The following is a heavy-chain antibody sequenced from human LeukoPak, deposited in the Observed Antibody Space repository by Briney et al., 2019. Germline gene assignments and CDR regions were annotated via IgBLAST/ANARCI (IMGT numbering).Heavy chain of an antibody. J-gene: IGHJ4*02. V-gene: IGHV3-23*01. D-gene: IGHD2-15*01. CDR2: ISSSGDGT. CDR3: AKEGYCSGDYCYRLFDY. Sequence: GGSLRLSCAASGFTFSSYGMHWVRQAPGKGLEWVSIISSSGDGTYYADSVKGRFTISRDTSKNTVYLQMNSLRAEDTAVYYCAKEGYCSGDYCYRLFDYWGQGTLVTVSS. CDR1: GFTFSSYG.